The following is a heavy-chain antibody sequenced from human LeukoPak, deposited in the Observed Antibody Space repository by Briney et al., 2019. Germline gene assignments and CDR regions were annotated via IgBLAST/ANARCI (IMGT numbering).Heavy chain of an antibody. CDR1: GGSVSSYY. CDR2: IYFSGST. CDR3: ARGGYSSGYYYFDY. V-gene: IGHV4-59*08. Sequence: SETLSLTCTVSGGSVSSYYWSWIRQFPGQGLEWIGYIYFSGSTSYNPSLERRVTISLYTSQNQFSLKVSSVTAADTAVYYCARGGYSSGYYYFDYWGQGTLVTVSS. D-gene: IGHD3-22*01. J-gene: IGHJ4*02.